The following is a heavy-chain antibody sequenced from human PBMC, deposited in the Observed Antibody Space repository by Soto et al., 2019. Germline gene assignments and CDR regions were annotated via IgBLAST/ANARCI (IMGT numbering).Heavy chain of an antibody. D-gene: IGHD2-2*01. CDR3: ARDCSSTSCYAYP. J-gene: IGHJ5*02. Sequence: QVQLVQSGAEVKKPGSSVKVSCKASGGTFSGYTISWVRQAPGQGLEWMGRIIPILGIANYAQKFQGRVTITADKSTSTGYMELSSLRSEDTAVYYCARDCSSTSCYAYPWGQGTLVTVSS. CDR2: IIPILGIA. CDR1: GGTFSGYT. V-gene: IGHV1-69*08.